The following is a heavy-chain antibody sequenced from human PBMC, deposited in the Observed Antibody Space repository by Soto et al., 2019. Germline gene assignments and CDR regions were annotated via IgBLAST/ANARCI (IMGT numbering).Heavy chain of an antibody. CDR1: SGSISSSNW. CDR3: AKENTICTHFDS. Sequence: QEQLQESGPGLVKPSGTLSLTCAVSSGSISSSNWWSWVRQLPGQGLEWIGEIYHSGSANYNPSLKSRATMSVDKSKNHFSLNLSSVTAAYTAVYFCAKENTICTHFDSWGKGARVTVSS. D-gene: IGHD1-1*01. J-gene: IGHJ4*02. V-gene: IGHV4-4*02. CDR2: IYHSGSA.